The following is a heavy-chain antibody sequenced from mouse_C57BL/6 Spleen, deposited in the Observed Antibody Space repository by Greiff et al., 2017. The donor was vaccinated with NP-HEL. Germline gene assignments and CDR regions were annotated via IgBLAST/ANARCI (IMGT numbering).Heavy chain of an antibody. CDR2: IYPGDGDT. Sequence: QVQLQQSGPELVKPGASVKISCKASGYAFSSSWMNWVKQRPGKGLEWIGRIYPGDGDTNYNGKFKGKATLTADKSSSTAYMQLSSLTSEDSAVYFCAREGLYGLWYFDVWGTGTTVTVSS. CDR3: AREGLYGLWYFDV. J-gene: IGHJ1*03. V-gene: IGHV1-82*01. D-gene: IGHD1-1*02. CDR1: GYAFSSSW.